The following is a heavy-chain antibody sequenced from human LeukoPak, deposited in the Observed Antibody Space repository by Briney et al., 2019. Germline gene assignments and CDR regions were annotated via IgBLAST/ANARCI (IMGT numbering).Heavy chain of an antibody. D-gene: IGHD3-22*01. Sequence: SETLSLTCTVSGGSISSYYWSWIRQPPGKGLEWIGYIYYSGSTNYNPSLKSRVTISVDTSKNQFSLKLSSVTAADTAVYYCARSDDSSGYYDYGYYFDYWGQGTLVTVSS. J-gene: IGHJ4*02. CDR2: IYYSGST. CDR3: ARSDDSSGYYDYGYYFDY. CDR1: GGSISSYY. V-gene: IGHV4-59*01.